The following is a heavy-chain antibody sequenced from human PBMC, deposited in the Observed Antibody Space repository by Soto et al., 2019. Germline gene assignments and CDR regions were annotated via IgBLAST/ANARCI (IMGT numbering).Heavy chain of an antibody. Sequence: WGWIRQPPGKGLEWIGSIYYSGSTDYHPSLKSRVTISVDTSRNQFSLKLTSVTAADSAVYYCARQDSTSSLGYYFDSWGQGILVTVSS. CDR3: ARQDSTSSLGYYFDS. CDR2: IYYSGST. V-gene: IGHV4-39*01. J-gene: IGHJ4*02. D-gene: IGHD6-6*01.